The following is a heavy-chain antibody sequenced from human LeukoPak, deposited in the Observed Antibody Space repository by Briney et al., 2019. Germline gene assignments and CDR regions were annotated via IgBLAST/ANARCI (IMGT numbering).Heavy chain of an antibody. J-gene: IGHJ4*02. V-gene: IGHV3-66*02. CDR2: IYSGGST. CDR1: GGSTSSYY. D-gene: IGHD1-26*01. Sequence: ETLSLTCTVSGGSTSSYYMSWVRQAPGKGLEWASVIYSGGSTFYAESVKGRFTISRDNSKNTLYLQMNSLRAEDTAVYYCARGSNYDYWGQGTPVTVSS. CDR3: ARGSNYDY.